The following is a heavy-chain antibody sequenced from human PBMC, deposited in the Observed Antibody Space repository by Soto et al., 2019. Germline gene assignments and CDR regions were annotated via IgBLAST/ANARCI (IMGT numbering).Heavy chain of an antibody. V-gene: IGHV4-30-2*01. D-gene: IGHD3-10*01. J-gene: IGHJ6*02. CDR3: ARQGYGSGSYYGMDV. CDR2: IYHSGST. Sequence: SETLSLTCAVSGGSISSGGYSWSWIRQPPGKGLEWIGYIYHSGSTYYNPSLKSRVTISVDRSKNQFPLKLSSVTAADTAVYYCARQGYGSGSYYGMDVWGQGTTVTVSS. CDR1: GGSISSGGYS.